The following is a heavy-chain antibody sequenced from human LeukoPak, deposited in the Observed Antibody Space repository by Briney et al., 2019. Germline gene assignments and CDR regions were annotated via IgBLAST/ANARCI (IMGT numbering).Heavy chain of an antibody. CDR2: IYYSGST. D-gene: IGHD3-10*01. J-gene: IGHJ6*03. Sequence: PSETLSLTCTVSGGSISGGDYYWSWIRQPPGKGLEWIGYIYYSGSTYYNPSLKSRVTMSVDTSKNQFSLKLSSVTAADTAVYYCARQPRGITMLRGALYYYYYMDVWGKGTTVTVSS. CDR1: GGSISGGDYY. CDR3: ARQPRGITMLRGALYYYYYMDV. V-gene: IGHV4-30-4*01.